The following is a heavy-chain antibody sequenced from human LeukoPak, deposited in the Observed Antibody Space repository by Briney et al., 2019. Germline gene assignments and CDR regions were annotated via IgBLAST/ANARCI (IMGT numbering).Heavy chain of an antibody. D-gene: IGHD3-3*01. V-gene: IGHV5-51*01. CDR2: IYPGDSDT. J-gene: IGHJ5*02. CDR3: ARSGYYDFWSGYYFDP. CDR1: GYSFTNYW. Sequence: GESLRISCKGSGYSFTNYWIGWVRQMPGKGLEWMGIIYPGDSDTRYSPSFQGQVTISADKSISTAYLQWSSLKASDTAMYYCARSGYYDFWSGYYFDPWGQGTLVTVSS.